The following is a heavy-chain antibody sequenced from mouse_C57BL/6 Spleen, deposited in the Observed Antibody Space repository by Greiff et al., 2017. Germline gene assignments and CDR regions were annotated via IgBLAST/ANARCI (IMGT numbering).Heavy chain of an antibody. CDR1: GYTFTSYW. CDR3: ARMDYCGPSRVYAMDD. D-gene: IGHD1-2*01. J-gene: IGHJ4*01. Sequence: QVQLQQPGAELVKPGASVKMSCKASGYTFTSYWITWVKQRPGQGLEWIGDIYPGSGSTNYNEKFKSKATLTVDTSSSTAYMQLSSLTSEDSAVYYCARMDYCGPSRVYAMDDWGQGTSVTVSS. CDR2: IYPGSGST. V-gene: IGHV1-55*01.